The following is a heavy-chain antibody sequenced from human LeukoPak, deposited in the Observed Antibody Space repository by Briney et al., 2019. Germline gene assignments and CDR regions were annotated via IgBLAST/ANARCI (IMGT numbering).Heavy chain of an antibody. CDR1: GYTFTSYA. D-gene: IGHD1-26*01. CDR3: ASLSGSNRYYYYYYYMDV. V-gene: IGHV7-4-1*02. J-gene: IGHJ6*03. CDR2: INTNTGNP. Sequence: GASVKVSCKASGYTFTSYAMNWVRQAPGQGLEWMGWINTNTGNPTYAQGFTGQFVFSLDTSVSTAYLQISSLKAEDTAVYYCASLSGSNRYYYYYYYMDVWGKGTTVTVSS.